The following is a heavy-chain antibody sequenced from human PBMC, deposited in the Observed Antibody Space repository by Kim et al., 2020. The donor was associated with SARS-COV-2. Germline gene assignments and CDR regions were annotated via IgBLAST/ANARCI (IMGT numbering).Heavy chain of an antibody. CDR1: GFTVSSNY. D-gene: IGHD3-22*01. J-gene: IGHJ4*02. V-gene: IGHV3-53*01. CDR3: AREPSGWPETSAHQHKDY. CDR2: IYSGGST. Sequence: GGSLRLSCAASGFTVSSNYMSWVRQAPGKGLEWVSVIYSGGSTYYADSVKGRFTISRDNSKNTLYLQMNSLRAEDTAVYYCAREPSGWPETSAHQHKDYWGQGTLVTVSS.